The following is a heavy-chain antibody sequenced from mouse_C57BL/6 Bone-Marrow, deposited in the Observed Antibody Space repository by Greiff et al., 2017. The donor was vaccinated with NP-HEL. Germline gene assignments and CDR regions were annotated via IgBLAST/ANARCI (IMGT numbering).Heavy chain of an antibody. CDR3: ASRRYDGYYSWFAY. Sequence: VKVVESGPGLVAPSQSLSITCTVSGFSLTSYGVDWVRQSPGKGLEWLGVIWGVGSTNYNSALKSRLSISKDNSKSQVFLKMNSLQTDDTAMYYCASRRYDGYYSWFAYWGQGTLVTVSA. V-gene: IGHV2-6*01. D-gene: IGHD2-3*01. CDR1: GFSLTSYG. J-gene: IGHJ3*01. CDR2: IWGVGST.